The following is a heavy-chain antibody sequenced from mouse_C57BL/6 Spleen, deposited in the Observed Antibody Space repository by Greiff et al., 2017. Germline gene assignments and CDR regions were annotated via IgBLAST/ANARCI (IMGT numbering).Heavy chain of an antibody. J-gene: IGHJ3*01. D-gene: IGHD1-1*01. Sequence: LVESGAELVKPGASVKLSCKASGYTFTEYTIHWVKQRSGQGLEWIGWFYPGSGSIKYNEKFKDKATLTADKSSSTVYMELSRLTSEDSAVYFCARHEEDYYGSSPWFAYWGQGTLVTVSA. CDR2: FYPGSGSI. CDR1: GYTFTEYT. CDR3: ARHEEDYYGSSPWFAY. V-gene: IGHV1-62-2*01.